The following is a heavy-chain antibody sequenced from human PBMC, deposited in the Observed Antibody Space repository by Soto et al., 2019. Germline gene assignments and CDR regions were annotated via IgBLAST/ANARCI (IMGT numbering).Heavy chain of an antibody. V-gene: IGHV2-5*02. J-gene: IGHJ4*02. Sequence: QITLKESGPTLVKPTQTLTLTCTFSGFSLSTSGVGVGWIRQPPGKALEWLALIYWDDDKRYSPSLKSRLTITKDTSKNQVVLTMTNMDPVDTATYYCAHRFLTMVRGVITFDYWGQGTLVTVSS. D-gene: IGHD3-10*01. CDR3: AHRFLTMVRGVITFDY. CDR2: IYWDDDK. CDR1: GFSLSTSGVG.